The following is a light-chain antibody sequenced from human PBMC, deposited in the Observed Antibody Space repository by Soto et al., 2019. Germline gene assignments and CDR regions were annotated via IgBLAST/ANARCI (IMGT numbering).Light chain of an antibody. J-gene: IGLJ1*01. CDR2: DYD. Sequence: QSVLTQPPSVSAAPGQKVTISCSGSSSNIGSNSVSWYQQLPGTAPKLLISDYDKRPSDIPDRFSGSKSGPSATLGITGLQTGDEADYYCASWDTSLRAGVFGAGTKLTVL. CDR3: ASWDTSLRAGV. V-gene: IGLV1-51*01. CDR1: SSNIGSNS.